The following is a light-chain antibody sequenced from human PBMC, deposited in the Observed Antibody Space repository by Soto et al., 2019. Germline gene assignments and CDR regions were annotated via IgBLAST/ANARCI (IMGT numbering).Light chain of an antibody. CDR2: GAS. CDR3: QQYNNWPRT. J-gene: IGKJ1*01. V-gene: IGKV3-15*01. CDR1: QSVTTN. Sequence: EIVMTQSPATLSVSPGERATLSCTASQSVTTNLAWYQQKPGQAPRLLIYGASTRATAVPARFSGSGSGTEFTLTISSLQSEDFAVYYCQQYNNWPRTFGQGTKVEIK.